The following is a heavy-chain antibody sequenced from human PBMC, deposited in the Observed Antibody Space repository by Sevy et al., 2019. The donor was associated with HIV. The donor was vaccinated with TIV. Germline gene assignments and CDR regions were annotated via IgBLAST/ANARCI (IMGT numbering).Heavy chain of an antibody. CDR1: GFTFSSYD. CDR3: TRNGGAFDNGFDP. Sequence: GSLRLSCTASGFTFSSYDMNWVRQAPGKGLEWVSEISSSGSSIYYADSVKGRFTISRDNAKNSLNLQMNSLRAEDTAVYYCTRNGGAFDNGFDPWGQGTLVTVSS. D-gene: IGHD2-8*01. V-gene: IGHV3-48*03. CDR2: ISSSGSSI. J-gene: IGHJ5*02.